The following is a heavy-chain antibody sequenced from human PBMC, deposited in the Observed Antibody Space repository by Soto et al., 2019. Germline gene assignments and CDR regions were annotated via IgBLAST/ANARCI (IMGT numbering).Heavy chain of an antibody. J-gene: IGHJ5*02. Sequence: GGSLRLSCAASGFTFSRHWMHWVRQVPGKGLVWVSRIDSDGSSTRHADSVKGRFTISRDNAKNTLYLQMNSLRVEDTAIYYCVRGRPCTDDDCPPAGFAPWGQGTLVTVSS. CDR3: VRGRPCTDDDCPPAGFAP. CDR2: IDSDGSST. V-gene: IGHV3-74*01. D-gene: IGHD2-8*01. CDR1: GFTFSRHW.